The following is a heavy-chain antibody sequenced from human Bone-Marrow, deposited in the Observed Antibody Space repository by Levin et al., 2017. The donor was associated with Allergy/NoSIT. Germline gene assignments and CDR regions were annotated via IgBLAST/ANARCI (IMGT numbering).Heavy chain of an antibody. CDR2: INHSGST. J-gene: IGHJ4*02. Sequence: SETLSLTCAVYGGSFSGYYWSWIRQPPGKGLEWIGEINHSGSTNYNPSLKSRVTISVDTSKNQFSLKLSSVTAADTAVYYCARDLASWNYPTQWGQGTLVTVSS. CDR3: ARDLASWNYPTQ. CDR1: GGSFSGYY. D-gene: IGHD1-7*01. V-gene: IGHV4-34*01.